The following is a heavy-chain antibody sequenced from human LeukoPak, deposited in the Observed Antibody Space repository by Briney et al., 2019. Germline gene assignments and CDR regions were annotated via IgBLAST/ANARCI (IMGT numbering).Heavy chain of an antibody. CDR1: EYSFTRYW. D-gene: IGHD3-22*01. CDR3: ARAYYYDSSGYGHFDY. Sequence: GESLKISCKGSEYSFTRYWIGWVRQMPGKGLEWMGIIYPGDSDTRYSPSFQGQVTISADKSISTAYLQWSSLKASDTAMYYCARAYYYDSSGYGHFDYWGQGTLVTVSS. J-gene: IGHJ4*02. V-gene: IGHV5-51*01. CDR2: IYPGDSDT.